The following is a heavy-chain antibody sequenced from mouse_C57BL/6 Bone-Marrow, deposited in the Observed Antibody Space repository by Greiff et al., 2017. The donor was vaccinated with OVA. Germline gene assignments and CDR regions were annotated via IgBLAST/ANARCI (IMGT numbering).Heavy chain of an antibody. D-gene: IGHD1-1*01. CDR2: IDPADGET. V-gene: IGHV14-2*01. CDR1: GFNIKDYY. J-gene: IGHJ2*01. Sequence: VQLQQSGAELVKPGASVKLSCTASGFNIKDYYMHWVKQRTEQGLEWIGRIDPADGETKYAPKFQGNATITADTSSNTAYLQRRSLTSEDTAVEYCARGILRYYFDYWGQGTTLTVSS. CDR3: ARGILRYYFDY.